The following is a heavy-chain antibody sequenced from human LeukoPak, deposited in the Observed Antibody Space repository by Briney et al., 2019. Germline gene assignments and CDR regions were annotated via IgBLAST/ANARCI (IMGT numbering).Heavy chain of an antibody. CDR2: IYSGGST. CDR3: ARSYGSSGYTAEFAFDI. D-gene: IGHD3-22*01. J-gene: IGHJ3*02. CDR1: GFTVSSNY. Sequence: GGSLRLSCAASGFTVSSNYMSWVRQAPGKGLEWVSVIYSGGSTYYADSVKGRFTISRDNSKNTLYLQMNSLRAEDTAVYYCARSYGSSGYTAEFAFDIWGQGTMVTVSS. V-gene: IGHV3-53*01.